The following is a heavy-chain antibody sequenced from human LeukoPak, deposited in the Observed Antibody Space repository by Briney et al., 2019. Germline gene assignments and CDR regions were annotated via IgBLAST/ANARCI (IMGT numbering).Heavy chain of an antibody. V-gene: IGHV1-46*01. D-gene: IGHD6-13*01. CDR1: GYTFTSYY. J-gene: IGHJ4*02. CDR2: INPSGGST. Sequence: ASVTVSCTASGYTFTSYYMHWVRQAPGQGLEWMGIINPSGGSTSYAQKFQGRVTMTRDTSTSTVYMELSSLRSEDTAVYYCARDLSQRGAAAGYKFDYWGQGTLVTVSS. CDR3: ARDLSQRGAAAGYKFDY.